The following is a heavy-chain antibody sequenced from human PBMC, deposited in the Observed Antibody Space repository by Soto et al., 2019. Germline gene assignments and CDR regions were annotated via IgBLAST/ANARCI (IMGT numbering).Heavy chain of an antibody. D-gene: IGHD3-22*01. Sequence: GASVKVSCKASGYTFTNFGISWVRQAPGQGLEWMGWISAYNGNTNYAQKFQGRVTMTTDTSTSTAYMELRSLRSEDTAVYYCATVAHITMIVVVPRPPQPDWFDPCRQLTLGTASS. CDR2: ISAYNGNT. CDR1: GYTFTNFG. CDR3: ATVAHITMIVVVPRPPQPDWFDP. J-gene: IGHJ5*02. V-gene: IGHV1-18*01.